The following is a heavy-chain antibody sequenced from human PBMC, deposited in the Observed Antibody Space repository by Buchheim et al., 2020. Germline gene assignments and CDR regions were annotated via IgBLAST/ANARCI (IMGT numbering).Heavy chain of an antibody. CDR1: GDSISPYY. D-gene: IGHD2-15*01. Sequence: QVQLQESGPRLVKPSETLSLTCTVSGDSISPYYWSWIRQPPGKGLEWIGYIFQTDSTNYNPSLRSRVTMSVDSSKNQFSLNLGSVTAADTAVYFCARKRHVGGGDFDYWGHGIL. CDR3: ARKRHVGGGDFDY. J-gene: IGHJ4*01. CDR2: IFQTDST. V-gene: IGHV4-59*01.